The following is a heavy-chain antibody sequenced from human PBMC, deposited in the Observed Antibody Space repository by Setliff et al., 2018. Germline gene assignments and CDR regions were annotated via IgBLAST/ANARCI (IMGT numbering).Heavy chain of an antibody. J-gene: IGHJ4*02. D-gene: IGHD3-22*01. CDR3: AKEVPYDNGFIYLDY. V-gene: IGHV3-23*01. CDR2: FIAGDSST. CDR1: GFTLNIYT. Sequence: LGGSLRLSCAASGFTLNIYTMSWVRQAPRKGLEWVASFIAGDSSTIYADSVKGRFTIFRDISKNTLYLQMNSLRADDTAVYYCAKEVPYDNGFIYLDYWGLGTLVTVSS.